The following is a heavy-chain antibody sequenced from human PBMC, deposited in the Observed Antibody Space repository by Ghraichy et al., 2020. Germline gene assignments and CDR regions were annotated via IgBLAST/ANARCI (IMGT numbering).Heavy chain of an antibody. CDR3: ARGWYYGWYFYYGMDV. CDR2: ITSSSKYI. D-gene: IGHD3-16*01. Sequence: GESLNISCAASGFTFSSYSMDWVRQAPGKGLEWVSSITSSSKYIYYAGSVKGRFTISRDNAKNSLYLQMNSLRAEDTAVYYCARGWYYGWYFYYGMDVWGLGTTVTVSS. V-gene: IGHV3-21*01. CDR1: GFTFSSYS. J-gene: IGHJ6*02.